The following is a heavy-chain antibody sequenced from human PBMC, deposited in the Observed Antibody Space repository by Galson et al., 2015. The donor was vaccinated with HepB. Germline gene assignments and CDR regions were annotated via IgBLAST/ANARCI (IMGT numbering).Heavy chain of an antibody. Sequence: SCKASGYTFTSYAMNWVRQAPGQGLEWMGWINTNTGNPTYAQGFTGWFVFSLDTSVSTAYLQISSLKAEDTAMYYCARSQESYDSSGYYRVPYYYYYGMDVWGQGTTVTVSS. V-gene: IGHV7-4-1*02. J-gene: IGHJ6*02. CDR3: ARSQESYDSSGYYRVPYYYYYGMDV. D-gene: IGHD3-22*01. CDR2: INTNTGNP. CDR1: GYTFTSYA.